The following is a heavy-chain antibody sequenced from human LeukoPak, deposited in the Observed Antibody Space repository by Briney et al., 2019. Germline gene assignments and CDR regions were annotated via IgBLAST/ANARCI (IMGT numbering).Heavy chain of an antibody. J-gene: IGHJ3*02. CDR3: ARGSREDAFDI. V-gene: IGHV3-20*04. CDR1: GFTFDDYG. CDR2: INWNGGST. Sequence: GGSLRLSCAASGFTFDDYGMSGVRHAPGKGLEWVSGINWNGGSTVYADSVKGRFTISRDNAKNSLYLQMNSLRAEDTALYYCARGSREDAFDIWGQGTMVTVSS.